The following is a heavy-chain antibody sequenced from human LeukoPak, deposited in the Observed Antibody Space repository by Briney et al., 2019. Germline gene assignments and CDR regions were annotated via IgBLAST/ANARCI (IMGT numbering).Heavy chain of an antibody. J-gene: IGHJ3*02. CDR2: IYPGNSDT. V-gene: IGHV5-51*01. CDR3: ARSPRDGYSDGVDDI. CDR1: GDIFSSYW. Sequence: GESLKFSSKGSGDIFSSYWSGWVRLTPGKGLEWMGIIYPGNSDTPSSPSFQAQVTISADRSITTAYLQWSSLKASDTAMYSRARSPRDGYSDGVDDIWGQGTMVTVSS. D-gene: IGHD5-24*01.